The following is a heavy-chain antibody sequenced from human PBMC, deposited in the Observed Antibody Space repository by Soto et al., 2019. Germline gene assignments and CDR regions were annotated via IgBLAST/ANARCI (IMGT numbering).Heavy chain of an antibody. V-gene: IGHV4-31*03. J-gene: IGHJ6*02. CDR3: ARVCGGDCHYGMDV. D-gene: IGHD2-21*02. CDR2: IYYSEST. CDR1: GGSISSGGYY. Sequence: QVQLQQSGPGLVKPSQTLSLTCTVSGGSISSGGYYWSWIRQHPGKGRGWIGYIYYSESTYYNPPLKRGVTRSVDTARNQFSLKLSSVTAEDTGVYYCARVCGGDCHYGMDVWGQGTTVTVSS.